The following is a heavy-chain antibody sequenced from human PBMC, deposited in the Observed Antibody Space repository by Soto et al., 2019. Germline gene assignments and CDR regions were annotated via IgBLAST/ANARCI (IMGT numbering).Heavy chain of an antibody. Sequence: PSETLSLTCTVSDGSIRSYYWSWIRQPPGKGLEWIGYIDYSGSTSYNTSLKSRVTISVDTSKNQFSLRLSSVTAADTADYYCASAGGVRYQTTTSFYFCGQGIPVTVSS. D-gene: IGHD1-26*01. CDR3: ASAGGVRYQTTTSFYF. CDR1: DGSIRSYY. CDR2: IDYSGST. V-gene: IGHV4-59*01. J-gene: IGHJ4*02.